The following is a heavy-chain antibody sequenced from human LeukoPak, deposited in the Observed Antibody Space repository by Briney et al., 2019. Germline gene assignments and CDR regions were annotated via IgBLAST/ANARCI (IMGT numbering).Heavy chain of an antibody. J-gene: IGHJ6*02. V-gene: IGHV3-30-3*01. CDR1: GFTFSSYA. CDR3: ARVPLAVAGKRSNTYYGMDV. Sequence: PGGSLRLSCAASGFTFSSYAMSWVRQAPGKGLEWVAVISYDGSNKYYADSVKGRFTISRDNSKNTLYLQMNSLRAEDTAVYYCARVPLAVAGKRSNTYYGMDVWGQGTTVTVSS. D-gene: IGHD6-19*01. CDR2: ISYDGSNK.